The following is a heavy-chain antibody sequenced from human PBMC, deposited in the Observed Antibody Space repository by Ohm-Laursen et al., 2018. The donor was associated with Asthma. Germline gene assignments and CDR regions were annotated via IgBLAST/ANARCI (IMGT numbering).Heavy chain of an antibody. V-gene: IGHV3-7*05. D-gene: IGHD3-16*01. J-gene: IGHJ4*02. CDR2: IKQDGSEK. CDR3: ATNLPYEAENY. CDR1: GFTFSNHW. Sequence: SLRLSCTASGFTFSNHWMSWVRQAPGKGLEWVANIKQDGSEKYYVDSVDGRFTISRDNAKNSLYLQMNSLRAEDTAVYYCATNLPYEAENYWGQGTLVTVSS.